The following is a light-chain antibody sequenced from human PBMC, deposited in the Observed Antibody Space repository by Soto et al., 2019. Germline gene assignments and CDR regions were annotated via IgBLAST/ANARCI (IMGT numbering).Light chain of an antibody. Sequence: QSALTQPASVSRSPGQSITISCTSTSSDVGGYNYVSWYQHHPGKAPKLIIYDVSNRPSGVSIRFSGSKSDNTASLTISGLQPEDEADYHCSSYTTSNTRQIVFGTGTKVTVL. J-gene: IGLJ1*01. CDR2: DVS. CDR1: SSDVGGYNY. CDR3: SSYTTSNTRQIV. V-gene: IGLV2-14*03.